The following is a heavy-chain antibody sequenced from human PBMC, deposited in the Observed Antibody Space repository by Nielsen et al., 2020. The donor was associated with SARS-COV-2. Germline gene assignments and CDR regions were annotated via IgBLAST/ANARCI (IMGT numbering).Heavy chain of an antibody. CDR2: ISSSGSTI. V-gene: IGHV3-11*01. J-gene: IGHJ4*02. D-gene: IGHD1-7*01. Sequence: GESLKISCAASGFTFSDYYMSWIRQAPGKGLEWVSYISSSGSTIYYADSVKGRFTISRDNAKNSLYLQMNSLRAEDTAVYYCATRKRRITGTTIDYWGQGTLVTVSS. CDR3: ATRKRRITGTTIDY. CDR1: GFTFSDYY.